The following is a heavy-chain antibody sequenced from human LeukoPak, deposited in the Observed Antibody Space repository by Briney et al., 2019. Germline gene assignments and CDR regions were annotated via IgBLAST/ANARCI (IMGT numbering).Heavy chain of an antibody. CDR1: EFSVGSNY. J-gene: IGHJ6*03. V-gene: IGHV3-66*01. CDR2: IYSGGST. D-gene: IGHD6-13*01. CDR3: ARVRYSSSRYGSQSGSYYYYYMDV. Sequence: GGSLRLSCAASEFSVGSNYMTWVRQAPGKGLEWVSLIYSGGSTYYADSVKGRFTISRDNSKNTLYLQMNSLRAEDTAVYYCARVRYSSSRYGSQSGSYYYYYMDVWGKGTTVTVSS.